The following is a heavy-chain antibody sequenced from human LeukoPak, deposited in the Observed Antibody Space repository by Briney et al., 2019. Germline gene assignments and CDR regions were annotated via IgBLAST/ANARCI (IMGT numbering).Heavy chain of an antibody. CDR1: GYTFTSYY. J-gene: IGHJ4*02. CDR2: INPSGGST. Sequence: ASVKVSCKASGYTFTSYYMHWVRQAPGQGPEWMGIINPSGGSTSYAQKFQGRVTMTRDTSTSTVYMELSSLRSEDTAVYYCAPEMAFRHFDYWGQGTLVTVSS. V-gene: IGHV1-46*01. D-gene: IGHD5-24*01. CDR3: APEMAFRHFDY.